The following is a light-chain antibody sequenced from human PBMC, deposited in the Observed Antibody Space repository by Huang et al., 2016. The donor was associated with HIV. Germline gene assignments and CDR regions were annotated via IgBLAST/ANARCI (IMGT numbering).Light chain of an antibody. J-gene: IGKJ1*01. CDR3: QQYNSLAWT. CDR2: KAS. CDR1: QSISSW. Sequence: DIQMTQSPSPLSASVGDRVTITCRASQSISSWLAWYQQKPGKAPNLLIYKASSLESGVPSRFSGSGSGTEFTLTISSLQPDDFATYYCQQYNSLAWTFGQGTKVEIK. V-gene: IGKV1-5*03.